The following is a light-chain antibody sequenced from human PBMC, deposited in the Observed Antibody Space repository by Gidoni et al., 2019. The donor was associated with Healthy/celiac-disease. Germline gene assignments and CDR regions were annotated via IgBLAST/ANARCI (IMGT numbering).Light chain of an antibody. CDR3: LQEYKYPMYT. J-gene: IGKJ2*01. CDR1: QGIRND. CDR2: AAS. V-gene: IGKV1-6*01. Sequence: AFQLTQSPPALSASVGDRVTITCRASQGIRNDLGWYQQKPGKAPKLMIYAASSLQSGVPSRFSGSGSGTDFTLTMSSLQPEDFATYYCLQEYKYPMYTFGQGTKLEIK.